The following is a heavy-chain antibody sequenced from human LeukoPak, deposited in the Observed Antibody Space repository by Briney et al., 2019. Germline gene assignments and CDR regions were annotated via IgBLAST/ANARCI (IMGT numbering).Heavy chain of an antibody. CDR3: AREGCSGGSCYPYLFDY. D-gene: IGHD2-15*01. Sequence: SETLSLTCTVSGGSVSSGSYYWSWIRQPPGKGLEWIGYIYYSGSTNYNPSLKSRVTISIDTSKNQFSLKLSSVTAADTAVYYCAREGCSGGSCYPYLFDYWRQGTLVTVSS. V-gene: IGHV4-61*01. CDR2: IYYSGST. J-gene: IGHJ4*02. CDR1: GGSVSSGSYY.